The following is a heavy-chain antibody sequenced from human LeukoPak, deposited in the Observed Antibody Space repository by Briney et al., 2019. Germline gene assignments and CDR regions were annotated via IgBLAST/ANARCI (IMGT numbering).Heavy chain of an antibody. D-gene: IGHD6-19*01. CDR1: GYTFTGYY. J-gene: IGHJ3*02. CDR2: INPNSGGT. Sequence: ASVKVSCKASGYTFTGYYMHWVRQAPGQGLEWMGWINPNSGGTNYAQKFQGRVTMTRDTSISTAYMELSRLRSDDTAVYYCARVSQTDIAVAGTAFDIWGQGTMVTVSS. V-gene: IGHV1-2*02. CDR3: ARVSQTDIAVAGTAFDI.